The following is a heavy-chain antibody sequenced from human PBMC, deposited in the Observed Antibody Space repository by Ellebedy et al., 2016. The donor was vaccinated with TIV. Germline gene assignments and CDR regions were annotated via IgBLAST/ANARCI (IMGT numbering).Heavy chain of an antibody. D-gene: IGHD5-12*01. Sequence: ASVKVSCXASGYTFTSYGISWVRQAPGQGLEWMGWISAYNGNTNYAQKLQGRVTMTTDTSTSTAYMELSSLRSEDTAVYYCARGEDIVATTQSADAFDIWGQGTMVTVSS. CDR3: ARGEDIVATTQSADAFDI. J-gene: IGHJ3*02. CDR1: GYTFTSYG. CDR2: ISAYNGNT. V-gene: IGHV1-18*01.